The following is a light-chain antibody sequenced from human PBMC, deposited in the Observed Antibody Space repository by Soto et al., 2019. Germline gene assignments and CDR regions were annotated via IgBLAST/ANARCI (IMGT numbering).Light chain of an antibody. Sequence: EVVLSQSPAALSLSPGERATLSGRASESIGNYLAWYQQKIGQAPKLLIYEASHRAIGIPGRFSGDGSGTDFTLTISSLVPEDFVVYYCQWRSDWPPRLTFGGGTKVAIK. J-gene: IGKJ4*01. CDR2: EAS. V-gene: IGKV3-11*01. CDR1: ESIGNY. CDR3: QWRSDWPPRLT.